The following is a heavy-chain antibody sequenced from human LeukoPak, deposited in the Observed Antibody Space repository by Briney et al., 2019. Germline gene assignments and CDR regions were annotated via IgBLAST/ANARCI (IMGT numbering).Heavy chain of an antibody. J-gene: IGHJ4*02. Sequence: ASVNVSCKASGYTFIAYFIQWLRQAPGQGLEWMGWINPNSGVTTYGQKFQGRVTLTRDTSISTAYMELSRLRSDDTAVYYCARAFWSGYYTDYWGQGTLVTVSS. CDR1: GYTFIAYF. CDR2: INPNSGVT. V-gene: IGHV1-2*02. CDR3: ARAFWSGYYTDY. D-gene: IGHD3-3*01.